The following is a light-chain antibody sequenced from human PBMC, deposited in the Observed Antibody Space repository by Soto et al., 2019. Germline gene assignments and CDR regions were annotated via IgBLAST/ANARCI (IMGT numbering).Light chain of an antibody. CDR3: QQYKNYPYT. Sequence: DIQLTQSPSTLSASVGDRVTITCRASQSIGSRLAWYQQKPGKAPKVLIYMASSLESGVPSRFSGSGSGTEFTLTISSLQPDDFATYYCQQYKNYPYTFGLGTKLEIK. V-gene: IGKV1-5*03. CDR1: QSIGSR. J-gene: IGKJ2*01. CDR2: MAS.